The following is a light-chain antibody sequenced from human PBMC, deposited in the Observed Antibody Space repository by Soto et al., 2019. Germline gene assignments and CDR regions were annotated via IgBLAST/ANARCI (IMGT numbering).Light chain of an antibody. CDR2: TAS. CDR3: QQSYISPLT. J-gene: IGKJ5*01. CDR1: QSINSY. V-gene: IGKV1-39*01. Sequence: DIQMTQSPSSLSASLGDRVTITCRESQSINSYLNWYQQKPGQDPKLLIYTASSLQSGVPSRFSGSGSRTDFTLTISSLQPEDFATYYCQQSYISPLTFGQGTRLEIK.